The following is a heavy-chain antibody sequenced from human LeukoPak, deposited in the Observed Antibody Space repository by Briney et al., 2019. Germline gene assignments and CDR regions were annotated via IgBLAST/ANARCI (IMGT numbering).Heavy chain of an antibody. V-gene: IGHV1-2*02. J-gene: IGHJ2*01. CDR1: GYIFTGYY. D-gene: IGHD4-23*01. Sequence: ASVKVSCKASGYIFTGYYMHWVRQAPGQGLEWMGWINPNSGDTNYVQKFQGRVTMTRDTSISTAYMELSRLRSDDTAVYYCARAWVVTNWYFDLWGRGTLVTVSS. CDR2: INPNSGDT. CDR3: ARAWVVTNWYFDL.